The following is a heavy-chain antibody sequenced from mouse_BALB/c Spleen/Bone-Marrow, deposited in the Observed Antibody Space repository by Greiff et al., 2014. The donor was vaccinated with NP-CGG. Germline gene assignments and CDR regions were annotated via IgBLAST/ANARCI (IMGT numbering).Heavy chain of an antibody. CDR3: ARGGFLLRSLALDY. V-gene: IGHV1-4*01. J-gene: IGHJ4*01. CDR1: GYTFTTYT. CDR2: INPSTGFT. D-gene: IGHD1-1*01. Sequence: VQGVESGAELARPGASVKMSCKASGYTFTTYTMHWVQQRPGQGLEWVGYINPSTGFTNHNQIFKDKATLAADKSSSTAYMQLSSLTSEDSAVYYCARGGFLLRSLALDYWGQGTSVTVSS.